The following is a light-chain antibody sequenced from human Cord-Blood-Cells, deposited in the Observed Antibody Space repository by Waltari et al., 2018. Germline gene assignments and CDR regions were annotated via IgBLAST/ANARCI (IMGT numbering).Light chain of an antibody. CDR1: KLGDKY. Sequence: SYELTQPPSVSVSPGQTASIPCSGDKLGDKYACWYQQKPGQSPVLVIYQDSKRPSGIPERFSGSNSGNTATLTISGTQAMDEADYYCQAWEGVFGGGTKLTVL. CDR3: QAWEGV. J-gene: IGLJ2*01. CDR2: QDS. V-gene: IGLV3-1*01.